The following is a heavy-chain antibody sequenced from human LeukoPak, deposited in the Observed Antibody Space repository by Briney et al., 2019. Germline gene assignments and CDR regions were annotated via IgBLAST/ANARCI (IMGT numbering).Heavy chain of an antibody. Sequence: GRSLRLSCAASGFTFDDYAMHWVRQAPGKGLEWVSGISWNSGSIGYADSVKGRFTISRDNAKNSLYLQVNSLRAEDTALYYCAKDARERYWYFDLWGRGTLVTVSS. CDR2: ISWNSGSI. V-gene: IGHV3-9*01. CDR3: AKDARERYWYFDL. D-gene: IGHD1-26*01. CDR1: GFTFDDYA. J-gene: IGHJ2*01.